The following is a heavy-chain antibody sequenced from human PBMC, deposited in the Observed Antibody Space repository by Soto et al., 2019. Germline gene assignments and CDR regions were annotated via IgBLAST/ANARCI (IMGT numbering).Heavy chain of an antibody. V-gene: IGHV4-30-2*01. CDR3: ARGPPLGY. CDR2: IYHSVST. J-gene: IGHJ4*02. CDR1: GGSISSGGYS. Sequence: PSETLSLTCAVSGGSISSGGYSWSWIRQPPGKGLECIGYIYHSVSTYYNPSLKSRVTISVDRSKNQFSLKLSSVTAADTAVYYCARGPPLGYWGQGTQVTVSS.